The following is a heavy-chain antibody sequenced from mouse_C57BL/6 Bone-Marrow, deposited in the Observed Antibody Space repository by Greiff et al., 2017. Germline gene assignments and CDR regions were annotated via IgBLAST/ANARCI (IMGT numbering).Heavy chain of an antibody. J-gene: IGHJ2*01. D-gene: IGHD1-1*01. CDR2: VDPNSGGT. V-gene: IGHV1-72*01. CDR3: ARAPLRYYFDY. CDR1: GYTFTSYW. Sequence: QVQLQQPAAELVKPGASVKLSCKASGYTFTSYWMHWVKQRPGRGLEWSGRVDPNSGGTKYNEKFKSKASLTVEKPSRTADMQLSSLTSEDSAVYYCARAPLRYYFDYWGQGTTLTVSS.